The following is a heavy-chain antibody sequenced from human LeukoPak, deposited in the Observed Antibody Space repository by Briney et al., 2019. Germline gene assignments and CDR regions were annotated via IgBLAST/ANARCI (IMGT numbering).Heavy chain of an antibody. CDR2: IYYSGST. J-gene: IGHJ5*02. V-gene: IGHV4-59*01. CDR1: GGSISSYY. Sequence: SETLSLTCTVSGGSISSYYWSWIRQPPGKGLEWIGYIYYSGSTNYNPSLKSRVTISVDTSKNKFSLKLSSVTAAETTGYYSARVTGYCGGDCYRWFDPWGQGTLVTVSS. D-gene: IGHD2-21*02. CDR3: ARVTGYCGGDCYRWFDP.